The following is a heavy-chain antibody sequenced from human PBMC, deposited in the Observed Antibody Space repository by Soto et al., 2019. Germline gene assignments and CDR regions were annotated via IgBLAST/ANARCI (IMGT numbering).Heavy chain of an antibody. CDR3: ARATMVYAIEGDAFDI. V-gene: IGHV4-59*08. J-gene: IGHJ3*02. CDR1: GGSISSYY. Sequence: QVQLQESGPGLVKPSETLSLTCTVSGGSISSYYWSWIRQPPGKGLEWIGYIYYSGSTNYNPSLKSRVTISVDTSKNQFSLKLSSVTAADTAVYYCARATMVYAIEGDAFDIWGQGTMVTVSS. D-gene: IGHD2-8*01. CDR2: IYYSGST.